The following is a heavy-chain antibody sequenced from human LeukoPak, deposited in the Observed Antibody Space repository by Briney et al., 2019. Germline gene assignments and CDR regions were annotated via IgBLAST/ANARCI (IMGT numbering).Heavy chain of an antibody. V-gene: IGHV3-30-3*01. J-gene: IGHJ4*02. CDR2: ISYDGSNK. D-gene: IGHD3-10*01. Sequence: PGGSLRLSCAASGFTFSSYAMHWVRQAPGKGLEWVAVISYDGSNKYYADSVKGRFTISRDNSKNTLYLQMNSLRAEDTAVYYCARDGYYGSGIDYWGQGTLVTVSS. CDR1: GFTFSSYA. CDR3: ARDGYYGSGIDY.